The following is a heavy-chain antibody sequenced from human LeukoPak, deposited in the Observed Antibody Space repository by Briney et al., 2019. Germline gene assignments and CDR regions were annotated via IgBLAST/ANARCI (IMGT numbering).Heavy chain of an antibody. J-gene: IGHJ4*02. D-gene: IGHD6-6*01. Sequence: SVKVSCKASGGTFSYYAISWVRQAPGQGLEWMGGIIRMFGIPNYAQKFQGRVTITTDESTSTAYMELSSLRSEDTAVYYCAMESSSSYYFDYWGQGTLVTVSS. CDR2: IIRMFGIP. CDR1: GGTFSYYA. CDR3: AMESSSSYYFDY. V-gene: IGHV1-69*05.